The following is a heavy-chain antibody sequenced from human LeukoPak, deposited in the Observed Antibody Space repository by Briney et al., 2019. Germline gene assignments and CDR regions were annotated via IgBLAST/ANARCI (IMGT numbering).Heavy chain of an antibody. CDR1: GFTFSSYW. CDR3: TEPDFDY. J-gene: IGHJ4*02. Sequence: GGSLRLSCAASGFTFSSYWMSWVRQASGKGLEWVGRIRGKANSYATAYAASVKGRFTISRDDSKNTAYLQMNSLKTEDTAVYYCTEPDFDYWGQGTLVTVSS. CDR2: IRGKANSYAT. V-gene: IGHV3-73*01.